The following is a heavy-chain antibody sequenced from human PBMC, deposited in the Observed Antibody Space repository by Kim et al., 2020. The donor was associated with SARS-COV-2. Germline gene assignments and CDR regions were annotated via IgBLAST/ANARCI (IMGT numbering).Heavy chain of an antibody. Sequence: SLTRRVTISVDTSKNQFSLKLSSVTAAYTAVYYCARGRITIFGVVTEFDYWGQGALVTVSS. D-gene: IGHD3-3*01. J-gene: IGHJ4*02. V-gene: IGHV4-31*02. CDR3: ARGRITIFGVVTEFDY.